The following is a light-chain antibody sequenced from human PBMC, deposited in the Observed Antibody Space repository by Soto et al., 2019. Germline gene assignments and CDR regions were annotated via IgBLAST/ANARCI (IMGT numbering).Light chain of an antibody. CDR3: QQRRSWQVT. V-gene: IGKV3D-11*02. Sequence: EIVLTQSPGTLSVSPGDRVTLSCRASQSVDINLAWYQQTPGQAPRILIYDASKRATGIPARFSGSGSGTNFTLTISSLEPEDFEVYYCQQRRSWQVTFGQGTRLEIK. J-gene: IGKJ5*01. CDR1: QSVDIN. CDR2: DAS.